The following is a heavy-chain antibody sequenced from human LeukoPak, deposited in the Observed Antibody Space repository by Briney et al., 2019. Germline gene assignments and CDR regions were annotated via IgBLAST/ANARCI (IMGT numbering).Heavy chain of an antibody. D-gene: IGHD2-15*01. CDR2: ISHDGSDK. CDR3: ARDRVAVAGRYFDL. Sequence: GGSLRLSCAASGFTFNIYALHWVRQAPGKGLEWMAIISHDGSDKSYADSVKGRFSISRDDSKNTLYLQMSSLRTEDTAVYYCARDRVAVAGRYFDLWGRGTLVTVSS. V-gene: IGHV3-30-3*01. J-gene: IGHJ2*01. CDR1: GFTFNIYA.